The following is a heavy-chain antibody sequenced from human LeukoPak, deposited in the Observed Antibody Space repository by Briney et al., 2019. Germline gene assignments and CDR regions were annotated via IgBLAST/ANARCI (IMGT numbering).Heavy chain of an antibody. J-gene: IGHJ4*02. CDR3: ARLQHDFDY. V-gene: IGHV4-39*01. CDR1: GGSISSSSYY. Sequence: PSETLSLTCTVSGGSISSSSYYWGWIRQPPGKGLEWIGSIYYSGSTYYNPSLKSRVTISVDTSKNQFSLKLSSVTAADTAVYYCARLQHDFDYWGQGTLVTVSS. CDR2: IYYSGST.